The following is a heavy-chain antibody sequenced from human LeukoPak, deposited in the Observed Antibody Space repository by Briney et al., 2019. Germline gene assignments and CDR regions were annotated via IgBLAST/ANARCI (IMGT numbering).Heavy chain of an antibody. J-gene: IGHJ6*03. CDR3: ARELHDSSGYYRYYHYYYYMDV. CDR2: IKQDGSEK. Sequence: GGSLRLSCAASGFTFSSYWMSWVRQAPGKGLEWVANIKQDGSEKYYVDSVKGRFTISRDNAKNSLYIQMNSLSAEDTAVYHCARELHDSSGYYRYYHYYYYMDVWGKGTTVTVSS. V-gene: IGHV3-7*01. D-gene: IGHD3-22*01. CDR1: GFTFSSYW.